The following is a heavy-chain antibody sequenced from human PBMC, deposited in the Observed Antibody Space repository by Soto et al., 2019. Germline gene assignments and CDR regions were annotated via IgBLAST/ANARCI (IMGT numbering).Heavy chain of an antibody. CDR1: GGPISSGGYY. CDR3: ARDHIVYCSGGSCFYV. J-gene: IGHJ4*02. CDR2: IYYSGST. D-gene: IGHD2-15*01. Sequence: SETLSLTCTVSGGPISSGGYYWSWIRQHPGKGLEWIGYIYYSGSTYYNPSLKSRVTISVDTSKNQFSLKLSSVTAADTAVYYCARDHIVYCSGGSCFYVWGQGTLVTVSS. V-gene: IGHV4-31*03.